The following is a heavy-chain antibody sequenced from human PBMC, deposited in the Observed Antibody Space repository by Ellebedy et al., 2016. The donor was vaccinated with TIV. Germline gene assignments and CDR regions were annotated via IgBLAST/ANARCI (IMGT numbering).Heavy chain of an antibody. CDR3: AMSPTYYNSYFDY. CDR2: IIAIFGTA. J-gene: IGHJ4*02. V-gene: IGHV1-69*13. D-gene: IGHD3-10*01. CDR1: GGTFIPYA. Sequence: SVKVSCKASGGTFIPYAFNWVRQAPGQGLEWMGGIIAIFGTANYAQRFQGRVTITADQPTHTAHMELTSLSSEDTAVYYCAMSPTYYNSYFDYWGQGTLVTVSS.